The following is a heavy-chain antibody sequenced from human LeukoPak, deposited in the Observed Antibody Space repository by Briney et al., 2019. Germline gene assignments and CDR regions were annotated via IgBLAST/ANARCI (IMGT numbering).Heavy chain of an antibody. J-gene: IGHJ4*02. D-gene: IGHD5-18*01. CDR2: ISYDGPNR. V-gene: IGHV3-30*18. CDR1: GFTFSSYG. CDR3: AKEKLPSGYSFLTDY. Sequence: GGSLRLSCAASGFTFSSYGMHWVRQAPGKGLEWVAVISYDGPNRYYADSVKGRFTISRDDSKDTLHLQVSSLRAEDTAVYYCAKEKLPSGYSFLTDYWGQGTLVTVSS.